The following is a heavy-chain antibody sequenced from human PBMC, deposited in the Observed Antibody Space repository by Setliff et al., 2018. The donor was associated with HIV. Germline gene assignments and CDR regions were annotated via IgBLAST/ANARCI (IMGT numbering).Heavy chain of an antibody. CDR2: IIHSGSI. CDR3: ARGYASGYDAYGY. D-gene: IGHD5-12*01. CDR1: GGSFNDYY. Sequence: SETLSLTCAVYGGSFNDYYWSWIRQPPGKGLEWIGEIIHSGSINYNPSLKSRVTIPVDTYNNQFSLNMNSVNAADTAVYYCARGYASGYDAYGYWGQGTLVTVSS. J-gene: IGHJ4*02. V-gene: IGHV4-34*01.